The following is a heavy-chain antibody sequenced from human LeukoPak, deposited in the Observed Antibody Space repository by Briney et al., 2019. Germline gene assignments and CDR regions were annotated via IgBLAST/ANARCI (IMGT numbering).Heavy chain of an antibody. CDR3: ARDYFYYGSGEEPSFDC. D-gene: IGHD3-10*01. CDR1: GYTFTSYG. Sequence: ASVKVSCKASGYTFTSYGISWVRQAPGQGLEWMGWISAYNGNTNYAQKLQGRVTMTTDTSTSTAYMELRSLRSDDTAVYYCARDYFYYGSGEEPSFDCWGQGTLVTVSS. CDR2: ISAYNGNT. J-gene: IGHJ4*02. V-gene: IGHV1-18*01.